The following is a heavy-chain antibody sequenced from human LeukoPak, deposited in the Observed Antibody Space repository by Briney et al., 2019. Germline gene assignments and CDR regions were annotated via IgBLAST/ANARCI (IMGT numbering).Heavy chain of an antibody. Sequence: GGSLRLSCAASGFSFSSYGMHWVRQAPGKGLEWVAFIRSDGSNKYYGDSVKGRFTISGDNSKNTLYLQMNSLRAEDTAVYYCAKDLSRSPDYWGQGTLVTVSS. D-gene: IGHD6-13*01. V-gene: IGHV3-30*02. CDR1: GFSFSSYG. CDR2: IRSDGSNK. CDR3: AKDLSRSPDY. J-gene: IGHJ4*02.